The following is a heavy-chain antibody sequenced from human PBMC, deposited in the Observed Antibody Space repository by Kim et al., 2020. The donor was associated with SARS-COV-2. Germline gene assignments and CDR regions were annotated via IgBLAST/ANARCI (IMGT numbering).Heavy chain of an antibody. D-gene: IGHD3-3*01. CDR3: ARERTRITIFGVVHRYGMDV. CDR2: ISSSGSTI. J-gene: IGHJ6*02. Sequence: GGSLRLSCAASGFTFSDYYMSWIRQAPGQGLEWVSYISSSGSTIYYADSVKGRFPISRDNAKNSLYLQMNSLRAEDTAVYYCARERTRITIFGVVHRYGMDVWGQGTTVTVSS. V-gene: IGHV3-11*01. CDR1: GFTFSDYY.